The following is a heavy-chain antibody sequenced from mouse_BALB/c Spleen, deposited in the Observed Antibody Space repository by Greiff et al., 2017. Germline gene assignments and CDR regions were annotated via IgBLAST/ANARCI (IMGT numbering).Heavy chain of an antibody. CDR1: GFTFSSYA. CDR3: ARGTHYYAMDY. CDR2: ISSGGST. V-gene: IGHV5-6-5*01. J-gene: IGHJ4*01. Sequence: EVKLMESGGGLVKPGGSLKLSCAASGFTFSSYAMSWVRQTPEKRLEWVASISSGGSTYYPDSVKGRFTISRDNARNILYLQMSSLRSEDTAMYYCARGTHYYAMDYWGQGTSVTVSS.